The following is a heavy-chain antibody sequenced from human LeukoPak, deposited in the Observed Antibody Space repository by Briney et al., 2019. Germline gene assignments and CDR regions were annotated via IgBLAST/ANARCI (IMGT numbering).Heavy chain of an antibody. CDR1: GFTLSSYE. J-gene: IGHJ4*02. Sequence: PGGSLRLSCTASGFTLSSYEMSWIRQAPGKGLEWVSSIDYSGGSTYYADSVKGRFTISRDNSKNTLYLQMNSLRAEDTAVYYCARGFPGGRYYGSGSYYTPSDWGQGTLVTVSS. CDR2: IDYSGGST. V-gene: IGHV3-23*01. D-gene: IGHD3-10*01. CDR3: ARGFPGGRYYGSGSYYTPSD.